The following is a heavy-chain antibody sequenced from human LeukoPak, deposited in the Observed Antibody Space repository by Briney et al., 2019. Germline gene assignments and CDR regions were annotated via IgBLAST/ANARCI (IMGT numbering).Heavy chain of an antibody. CDR1: GFTFSSYW. CDR3: ARDRATAMFDY. Sequence: GGSLRLSCAASGFTFSSYWMHLVRQAPGKGLVWVSRINGDGGSTTYADSVKGRFTISRDNAKNTLYLQMNSLRAEDTAVYYCARDRATAMFDYWAQGTLVTVSS. CDR2: INGDGGST. D-gene: IGHD5-18*01. V-gene: IGHV3-74*01. J-gene: IGHJ4*02.